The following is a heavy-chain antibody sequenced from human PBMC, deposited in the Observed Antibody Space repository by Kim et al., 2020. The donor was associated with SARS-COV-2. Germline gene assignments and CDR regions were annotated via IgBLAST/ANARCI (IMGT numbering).Heavy chain of an antibody. CDR2: ISGSGGST. CDR1: GFTFSSYA. Sequence: GGSLRLSCAASGFTFSSYAMSWVRQAPGKGLEWVSAISGSGGSTYYADSVKGRFTISRDNSKNTLYLQMNSLRAEDTAVYYCAKTPIRAGKRSLEWLLRGMDVWGQGTTVTLSS. CDR3: AKTPIRAGKRSLEWLLRGMDV. D-gene: IGHD3-3*01. J-gene: IGHJ6*02. V-gene: IGHV3-23*01.